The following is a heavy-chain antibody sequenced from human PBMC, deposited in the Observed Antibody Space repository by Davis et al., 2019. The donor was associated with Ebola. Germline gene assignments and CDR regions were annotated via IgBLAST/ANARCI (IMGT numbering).Heavy chain of an antibody. CDR3: ARASSSGWYYFDY. D-gene: IGHD6-19*01. Sequence: ASVKVSCKASGYTFTSYDINWVRQATGQGLEWMGWMNPNSGNTGYAQKFQGRVTITRNTSISTAYMELSSLRSEDTAVYYCARASSSGWYYFDYWGQGTLVTVSS. J-gene: IGHJ4*02. V-gene: IGHV1-8*03. CDR2: MNPNSGNT. CDR1: GYTFTSYD.